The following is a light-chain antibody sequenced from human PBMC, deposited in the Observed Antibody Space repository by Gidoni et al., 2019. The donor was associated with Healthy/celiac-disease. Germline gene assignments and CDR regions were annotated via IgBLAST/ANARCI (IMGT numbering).Light chain of an antibody. J-gene: IGKJ1*01. CDR1: QSVSRSY. CDR2: GSS. Sequence: EIVLTQSPCTLSLSPGERATLSCRASQSVSRSYLGWYQQKPGQAPRLLIYGSSSRATGIPDRFRGSGSGKDFTLTISRLEPEDFAVYYCQQYGSSPWTFGQGTKVEIK. V-gene: IGKV3-20*01. CDR3: QQYGSSPWT.